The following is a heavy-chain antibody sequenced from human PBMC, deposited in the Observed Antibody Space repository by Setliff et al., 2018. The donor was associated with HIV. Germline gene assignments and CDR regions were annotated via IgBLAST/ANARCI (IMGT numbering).Heavy chain of an antibody. CDR2: ILSTGERT. CDR1: GFTFSNYA. J-gene: IGHJ6*03. Sequence: GGSLRLSCAASGFTFSNYAMSWVRQAPGEGLEWVSAILSTGERTFYADSVKGRFTISRDNSKNTVYLQMNSLRAEDTAVYYCAKQRGWDYYDSSSSWGRYYYYHMDVWGQGTTVTVS. CDR3: AKQRGWDYYDSSSSWGRYYYYHMDV. D-gene: IGHD3-22*01. V-gene: IGHV3-23*01.